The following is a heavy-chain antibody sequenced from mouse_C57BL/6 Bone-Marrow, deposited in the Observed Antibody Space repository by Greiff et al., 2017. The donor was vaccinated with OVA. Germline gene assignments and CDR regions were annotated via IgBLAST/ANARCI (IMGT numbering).Heavy chain of an antibody. V-gene: IGHV1-81*01. CDR3: ARGYYCNYDDAMNY. J-gene: IGHJ4*01. CDR1: GYTFTSYG. D-gene: IGHD2-1*01. CDR2: IYPRSGNT. Sequence: VQLQQSGAELARPGASVKLSCKASGYTFTSYGISWVKQRTGQGLEWIGEIYPRSGNTYYNEKFKGKATLTADKSSSTAYMELRSLTSEDSAVYFCARGYYCNYDDAMNYWGRGTSVTVSS.